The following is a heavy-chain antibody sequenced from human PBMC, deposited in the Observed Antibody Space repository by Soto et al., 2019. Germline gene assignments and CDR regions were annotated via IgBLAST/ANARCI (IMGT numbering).Heavy chain of an antibody. CDR1: GYTFTTYD. CDR2: ISAYTGNT. Sequence: QVQLVQSGAEVKKPGASVKVSCTASGYTFTTYDITWVRQAPGQGLEWMGWISAYTGNTDYAQDLQDRVIMTTDTSTSTAYMELRSLRSDDTAVYYCARGGTYGDYVGYWGQGTLVTVSS. D-gene: IGHD4-17*01. J-gene: IGHJ4*02. V-gene: IGHV1-18*01. CDR3: ARGGTYGDYVGY.